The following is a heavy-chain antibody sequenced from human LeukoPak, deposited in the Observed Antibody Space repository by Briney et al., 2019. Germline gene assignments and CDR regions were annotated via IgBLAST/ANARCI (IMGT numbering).Heavy chain of an antibody. V-gene: IGHV4-59*01. J-gene: IGHJ6*02. Sequence: SETLSLTCTVPGGSISSYYWSWIRQPPGKGLEWIGYIYYSGSTNYNPALKSRVTISIDTSKNQFSLRLSSVTSADTAVYYCARDTHYYGMDVWGQGTTVTVSS. CDR3: ARDTHYYGMDV. CDR2: IYYSGST. CDR1: GGSISSYY.